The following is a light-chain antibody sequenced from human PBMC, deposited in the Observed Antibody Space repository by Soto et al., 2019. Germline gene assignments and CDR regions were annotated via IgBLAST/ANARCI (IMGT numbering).Light chain of an antibody. J-gene: IGLJ1*01. CDR1: SSDVGLYDY. V-gene: IGLV2-14*01. CDR2: EVS. Sequence: SALTQPASVSGSPGQSITISCTGTSSDVGLYDYVSWYQQHPGKAPQLMIYEVSNRPPGISTRFSGSKSASTASLTISGLQAEDEAHYYCSSYTSDNRDYVFGTGTKVTVL. CDR3: SSYTSDNRDYV.